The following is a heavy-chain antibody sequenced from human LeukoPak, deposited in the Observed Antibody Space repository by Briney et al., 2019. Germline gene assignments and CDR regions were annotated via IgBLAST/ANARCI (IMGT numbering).Heavy chain of an antibody. D-gene: IGHD3-3*01. CDR2: ILHSGST. J-gene: IGHJ4*02. CDR1: GVSITSDTYC. V-gene: IGHV4-30-2*01. Sequence: PSHTLSLTCAVSGVSITSDTYCWSWIRQPPGKGLEWIGYILHSGSTYYNPSLKSRVTISIDTSKSQFSLKLSSVTAADTAVYYCARTRDFWSGYFDYWGQGTLVTVSS. CDR3: ARTRDFWSGYFDY.